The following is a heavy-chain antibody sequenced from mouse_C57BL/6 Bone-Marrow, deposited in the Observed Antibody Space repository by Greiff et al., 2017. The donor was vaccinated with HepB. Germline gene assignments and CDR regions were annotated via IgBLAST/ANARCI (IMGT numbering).Heavy chain of an antibody. Sequence: EVQLQQSGPVLVKPGASVKMSCKASGYTFTDYYMNWVKQSHGKRLEWIGVINPYNGGTSYNQKFKGKATLTVAKSSSTAYMELNSLTSEDSAVYYCARITTVVTYWYFDVWGTGTTVTVSS. CDR1: GYTFTDYY. CDR3: ARITTVVTYWYFDV. V-gene: IGHV1-19*01. D-gene: IGHD1-1*01. J-gene: IGHJ1*03. CDR2: INPYNGGT.